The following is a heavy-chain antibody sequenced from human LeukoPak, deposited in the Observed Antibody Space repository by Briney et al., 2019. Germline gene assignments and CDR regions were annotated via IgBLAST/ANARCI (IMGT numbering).Heavy chain of an antibody. CDR3: ARVDPTGDGYNCFDS. CDR2: INTDGSST. CDR1: GFTFSAYW. J-gene: IGHJ4*02. Sequence: GESLRLSCAASGFTFSAYWMHWVRQAPGKGLLWVARINTDGSSTLYADSVKGRFTISRDNAKSTLYLQMDSLRPEDTAVYYCARVDPTGDGYNCFDSWGQGTLVTVSS. V-gene: IGHV3-74*01. D-gene: IGHD5-24*01.